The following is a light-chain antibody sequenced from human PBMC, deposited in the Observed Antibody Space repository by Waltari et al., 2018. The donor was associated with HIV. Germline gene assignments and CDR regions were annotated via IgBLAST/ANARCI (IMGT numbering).Light chain of an antibody. V-gene: IGLV10-54*01. J-gene: IGLJ2*01. Sequence: AGLSQPPSLSTGLVQTATLTCTGNSDNVGHQGAVWLQHHQGLPPRLLSHRNNNRPSGVSDRFSTATSGNTAFLTIRGLRSEDEADYFCSAWDSSLTGWIFGGGTQLAVL. CDR1: SDNVGHQG. CDR3: SAWDSSLTGWI. CDR2: RNN.